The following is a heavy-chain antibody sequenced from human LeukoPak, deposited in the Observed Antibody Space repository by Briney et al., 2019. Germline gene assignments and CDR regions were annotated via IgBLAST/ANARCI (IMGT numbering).Heavy chain of an antibody. CDR3: ARDPLAGRLSLDAFDI. D-gene: IGHD1-1*01. V-gene: IGHV1-18*01. CDR1: GYTFTSYG. J-gene: IGHJ3*02. CDR2: ISAYNGNT. Sequence: GASVKFSCKASGYTFTSYGISWVRQAPGQGLEWMGWISAYNGNTNYAQKLQGRATMTTDTSTSTAYMELRSLRSDDTAVYYCARDPLAGRLSLDAFDIWGQGTMVTVSS.